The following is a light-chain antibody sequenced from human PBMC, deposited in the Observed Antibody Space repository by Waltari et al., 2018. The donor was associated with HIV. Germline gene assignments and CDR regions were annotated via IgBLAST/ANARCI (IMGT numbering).Light chain of an antibody. J-gene: IGKJ2*01. CDR2: GAS. CDR3: QQYNDWPRT. Sequence: IFMTPSPATLSVSPGETSSSSCRASQSVSSNLAWYQHKPGQAPRLLIYGASTRATGIPARFSGSGSGTEFTLTISSLQSEDFAVYYCQQYNDWPRTFGQGTKLEIK. V-gene: IGKV3-15*01. CDR1: QSVSSN.